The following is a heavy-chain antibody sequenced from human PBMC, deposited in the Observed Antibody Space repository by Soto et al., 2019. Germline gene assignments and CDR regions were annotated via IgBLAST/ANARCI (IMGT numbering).Heavy chain of an antibody. CDR2: ISYDGSNK. CDR3: ANETGT. J-gene: IGHJ5*02. D-gene: IGHD1-1*01. Sequence: QVQLVESGGGVVQPGRSLRLSCAASGFTFSSYGMHWVRQAPGKGLEWVAVISYDGSNKYYADSVKGRFTISRDNYKNTLYLQMNSLRAEDKAVYYCANETGTWGQGTLVTVSS. CDR1: GFTFSSYG. V-gene: IGHV3-30*18.